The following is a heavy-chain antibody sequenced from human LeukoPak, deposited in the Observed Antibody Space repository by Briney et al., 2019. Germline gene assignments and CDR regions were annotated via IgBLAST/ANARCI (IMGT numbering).Heavy chain of an antibody. V-gene: IGHV4-34*01. CDR3: ARRAPAAAGRGTYYFDY. Sequence: PSETLSLTCAVYGGSFSGYYWSWIRQPPGKGLEWIGEINHSGSTNYNPSLKSRVTISVDTSKNQFSLKLSSVTAADTAVYYCARRAPAAAGRGTYYFDYWGQGTLVTVSS. D-gene: IGHD6-13*01. J-gene: IGHJ4*02. CDR2: INHSGST. CDR1: GGSFSGYY.